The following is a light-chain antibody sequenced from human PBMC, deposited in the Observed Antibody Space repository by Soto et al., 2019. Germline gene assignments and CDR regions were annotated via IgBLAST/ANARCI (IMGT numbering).Light chain of an antibody. CDR2: GAH. Sequence: EIVLTQSPGTLSLSPGERATLSCRASQSIRSHYLAWYQQKPGQAPRLLISGAHNRAPGIPDRFSGSESGTDFTLSISRLEPEDFAVYYCQQYGCSVTFGQGTKVEIK. J-gene: IGKJ1*01. CDR3: QQYGCSVT. V-gene: IGKV3-20*01. CDR1: QSIRSHY.